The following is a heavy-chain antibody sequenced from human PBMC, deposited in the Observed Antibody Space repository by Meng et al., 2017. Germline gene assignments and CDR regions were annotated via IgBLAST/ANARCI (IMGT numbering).Heavy chain of an antibody. CDR1: GYSFTSYW. J-gene: IGHJ4*02. CDR3: ARHQEYYYDSSGYPISPPPDY. CDR2: IYPGDPDT. D-gene: IGHD3-22*01. Sequence: KVSCKGSGYSFTSYWIGWVRQTPGKGLEWMGIIYPGDPDTRYSPSFQGQVTIPADKSISTAYLQWSSLKASDTAMYYCARHQEYYYDSSGYPISPPPDYWGQGTLVTVSS. V-gene: IGHV5-51*01.